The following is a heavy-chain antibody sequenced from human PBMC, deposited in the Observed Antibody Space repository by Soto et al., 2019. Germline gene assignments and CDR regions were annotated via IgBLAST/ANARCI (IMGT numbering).Heavy chain of an antibody. CDR2: INPSGGST. J-gene: IGHJ4*02. D-gene: IGHD4-17*01. CDR3: ATWVDYGDFEGFDF. Sequence: GASVKVSCKASGYTFTSYYMHWVRQAPGQGLEWMGIINPSGGSTSYAQKFQGRVTMTWDTSITTAYLDLTRLTTNDTATYFCATWVDYGDFEGFDFWGQGTLVTVSS. V-gene: IGHV1-46*01. CDR1: GYTFTSYY.